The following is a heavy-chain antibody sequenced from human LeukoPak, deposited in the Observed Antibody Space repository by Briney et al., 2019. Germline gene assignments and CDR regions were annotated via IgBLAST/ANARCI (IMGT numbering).Heavy chain of an antibody. CDR3: AKGSLFQQWLGRDAFDI. J-gene: IGHJ3*02. CDR2: ISGSGGST. Sequence: PGGSLRLSCAASGFTFSSYAMSWVRQAPGKGLEWVSAISGSGGSTYYADSVKGRFTISRDNSKNTLYLQMNSLRDEDTAVYYCAKGSLFQQWLGRDAFDIWGQGTMVTVSS. D-gene: IGHD6-19*01. V-gene: IGHV3-23*01. CDR1: GFTFSSYA.